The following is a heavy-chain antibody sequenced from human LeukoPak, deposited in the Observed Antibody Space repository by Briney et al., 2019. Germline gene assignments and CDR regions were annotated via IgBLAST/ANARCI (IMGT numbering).Heavy chain of an antibody. J-gene: IGHJ4*02. Sequence: SETLSLTCTVSGGSISSSSYYWGWIRQPPGKGLEWIGSIYYSGSTYYNPSLKSRVTISVDTSKNQFSLKLSSVTAADTAVYYCARANDILTGPRVYFDYWGQGTLVTVSS. CDR3: ARANDILTGPRVYFDY. D-gene: IGHD3-9*01. CDR1: GGSISSSSYY. V-gene: IGHV4-39*07. CDR2: IYYSGST.